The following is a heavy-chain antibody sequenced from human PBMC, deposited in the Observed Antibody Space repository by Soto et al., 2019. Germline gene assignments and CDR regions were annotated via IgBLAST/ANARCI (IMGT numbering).Heavy chain of an antibody. Sequence: GGSLRLSCAASEFSLDDFSMNWVRQVPGRGLEWVSSISSRGTYIYYVDSVRGRFTISRDNAKNSLYLQMNSLRAEDTGVYHCARDPLADYYDSSGYAVWGQGTLVTVSS. V-gene: IGHV3-21*06. J-gene: IGHJ4*02. CDR1: EFSLDDFS. D-gene: IGHD3-22*01. CDR2: ISSRGTYI. CDR3: ARDPLADYYDSSGYAV.